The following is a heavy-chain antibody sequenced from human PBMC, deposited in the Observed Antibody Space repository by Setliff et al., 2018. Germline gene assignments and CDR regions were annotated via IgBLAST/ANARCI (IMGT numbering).Heavy chain of an antibody. D-gene: IGHD3-10*01. J-gene: IGHJ2*01. CDR2: IYDSGST. V-gene: IGHV4-59*01. Sequence: SETLSLTCTVSGVSISGYFWNWIRQTPGRGLEWIGYIYDSGSTDYNPSLKSRVSISIDTSKKQFSLNIESVTAADTALYFCARAPWRFGKLLPASFNLWGRGTPVTVSS. CDR1: GVSISGYF. CDR3: ARAPWRFGKLLPASFNL.